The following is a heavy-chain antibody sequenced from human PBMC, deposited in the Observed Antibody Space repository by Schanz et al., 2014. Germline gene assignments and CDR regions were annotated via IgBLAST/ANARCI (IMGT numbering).Heavy chain of an antibody. J-gene: IGHJ4*02. V-gene: IGHV3-23*04. CDR3: VKTDAGWRFDY. D-gene: IGHD6-19*01. Sequence: VQLVESGGGLVKPGGSLRLSCVASGFTFTTFAMTWVRQAPGKGLEWVSGISDRGDGTNYGDSVRGRFTISRDNSRNTVYLQMNNVGVDDTATYYCVKTDAGWRFDYWGQGTLVIVSS. CDR1: GFTFTTFA. CDR2: ISDRGDGT.